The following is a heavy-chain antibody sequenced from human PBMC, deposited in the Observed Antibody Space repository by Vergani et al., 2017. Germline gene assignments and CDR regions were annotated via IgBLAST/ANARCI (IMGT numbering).Heavy chain of an antibody. CDR3: AGDTGYSSSWYSGNWFDP. D-gene: IGHD6-13*01. CDR2: ISSSSSYI. CDR1: GFTFSSYS. Sequence: EVQLLESGGGLVKPGGSLRLSCAASGFTFSSYSMNWVRQAPGKGLEWVSSISSSSSYIYYADSVKGRFTISRDNAKNSLYLQMNSLRAEDTAVYYCAGDTGYSSSWYSGNWFDPWGQGTLVTVSS. V-gene: IGHV3-21*01. J-gene: IGHJ5*02.